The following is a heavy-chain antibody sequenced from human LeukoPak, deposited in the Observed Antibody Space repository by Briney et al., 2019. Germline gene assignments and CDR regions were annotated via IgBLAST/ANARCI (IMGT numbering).Heavy chain of an antibody. CDR1: GFTFSSYE. Sequence: GGSLRLSCAASGFTFSSYEMNWVRQAPGKGLEWVSSISSSSSYIYYADSVKGRFTISRDNAKNSLYLQMNSLRAEDTAVYYCARAGCSGGSCYEDYWGQGTLVTVSS. V-gene: IGHV3-21*01. CDR3: ARAGCSGGSCYEDY. J-gene: IGHJ4*02. CDR2: ISSSSSYI. D-gene: IGHD2-15*01.